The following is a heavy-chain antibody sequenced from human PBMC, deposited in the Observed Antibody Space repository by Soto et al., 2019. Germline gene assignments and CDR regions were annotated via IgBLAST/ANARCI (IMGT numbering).Heavy chain of an antibody. J-gene: IGHJ4*02. V-gene: IGHV3-30-3*01. CDR1: GFTFSSNA. Sequence: PGGSLRLSCAASGFTFSSNAMHWVRQAPGKGLEWVAVISYDGSNKYYADSVKGRFTISRDNSKNTLYLQMNSLRVEDTAVYYCARTYDHLWGSYRAPLVYWGQGTLVTVS. D-gene: IGHD3-16*02. CDR3: ARTYDHLWGSYRAPLVY. CDR2: ISYDGSNK.